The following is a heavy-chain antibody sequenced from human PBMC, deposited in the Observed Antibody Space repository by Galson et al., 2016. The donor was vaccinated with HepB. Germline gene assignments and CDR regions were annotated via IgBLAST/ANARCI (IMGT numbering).Heavy chain of an antibody. V-gene: IGHV2-70*01. J-gene: IGHJ4*02. CDR3: ARMGCGAYGAADY. D-gene: IGHD5-12*01. CDR1: GFSLTTSGIC. Sequence: PALVKPTQTLTLTCTFSGFSLTTSGICVTWIRQPPGKALEWLAVIDWDDDKYYSTSLKTRLTISKDTSKNQVVLTMTNMDPVDTATYYCARMGCGAYGAADYWGQGTLVTVSS. CDR2: IDWDDDK.